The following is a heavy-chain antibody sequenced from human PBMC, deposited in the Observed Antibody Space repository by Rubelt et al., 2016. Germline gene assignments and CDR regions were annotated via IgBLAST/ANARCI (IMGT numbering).Heavy chain of an antibody. CDR2: ISSNGGRT. J-gene: IGHJ4*02. D-gene: IGHD3-3*01. V-gene: IGHV3-23*01. CDR1: GFTFSNYA. CDR3: AKDSLRFLEWLLDY. Sequence: GQPGGSLRLSCAASGFTFSNYAMSWVRQAPGKGLEWVSSISSNGGRTYYADSVKGRFTISRDNSKNTLYLQMNSLRAEDTAVYYCAKDSLRFLEWLLDYWGQGTLVTVSS.